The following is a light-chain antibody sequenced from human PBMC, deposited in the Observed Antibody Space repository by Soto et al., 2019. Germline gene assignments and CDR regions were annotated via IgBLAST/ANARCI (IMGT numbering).Light chain of an antibody. V-gene: IGLV2-14*03. CDR1: SSDVGGFDH. CDR2: DVS. Sequence: QAVVTQPASVSGSPGQSITISCTGASSDVGGFDHVSWYQQHPGKVPRLLIYDVSSRPSGVSDRFSGSKSGNTASLTISGLQAEDEADYYCNSFTTTNTHVFGTGTKVTVL. CDR3: NSFTTTNTHV. J-gene: IGLJ1*01.